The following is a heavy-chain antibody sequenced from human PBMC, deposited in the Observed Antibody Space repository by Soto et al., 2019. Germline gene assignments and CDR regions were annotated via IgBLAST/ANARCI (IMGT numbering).Heavy chain of an antibody. V-gene: IGHV3-74*01. D-gene: IGHD2-2*01. CDR2: INSDGSST. CDR1: GFTFSSYW. Sequence: GGSLRLSCAASGFTFSSYWMHWVRQAPGKGLVWVSRINSDGSSTSYADSVKGRFTISRDNAKNTLYLQMNSLRAEDTAVYYCARDTVVPAAMRPFDYWGQGTLVTVSS. CDR3: ARDTVVPAAMRPFDY. J-gene: IGHJ4*02.